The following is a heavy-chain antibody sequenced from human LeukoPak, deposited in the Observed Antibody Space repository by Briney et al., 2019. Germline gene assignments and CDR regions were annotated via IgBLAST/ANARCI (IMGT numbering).Heavy chain of an antibody. CDR3: ARERTSNGYSSSWLDGGSDY. V-gene: IGHV3-30-3*01. CDR2: ISYDGSNK. D-gene: IGHD6-13*01. Sequence: PGGSLRLSCAASGFTFSSYAMHWVRQAPGKGLEWVVVISYDGSNKYYADSVKGRFTISRDNSKNTLYLQMNSLRAEDTAVYYCARERTSNGYSSSWLDGGSDYWGQGTLVTVSS. CDR1: GFTFSSYA. J-gene: IGHJ4*02.